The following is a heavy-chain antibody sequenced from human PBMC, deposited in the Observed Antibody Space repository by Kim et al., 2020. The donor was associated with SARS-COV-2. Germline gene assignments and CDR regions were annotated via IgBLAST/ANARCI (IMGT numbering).Heavy chain of an antibody. CDR3: ARVDDDSSGYYSGAGGMDV. J-gene: IGHJ6*02. CDR1: GGSFSGYY. CDR2: INHSGST. D-gene: IGHD3-22*01. V-gene: IGHV4-34*01. Sequence: SETLSLTCAVYGGSFSGYYWSWIRQPPGKGLEWIGEINHSGSTNYNPSLKSRVTISVDTSKNQFSLKLSSVTAADTAVYYCARVDDDSSGYYSGAGGMDVWGQGTTVTVSS.